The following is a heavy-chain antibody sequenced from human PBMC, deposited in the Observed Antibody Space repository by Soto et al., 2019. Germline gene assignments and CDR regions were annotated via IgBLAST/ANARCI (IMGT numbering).Heavy chain of an antibody. CDR1: GFTVSSHW. CDR3: ARGDYGPEVYYFYHYMYV. CDR2: LNSDGVST. V-gene: IGHV3-74*01. J-gene: IGHJ6*03. D-gene: IGHD3-10*01. Sequence: GGSLRLSCAASGFTVSSHWMHWVRQAPGKGLVWVSRLNSDGVSTNYADSVKGRFTISRDNAKNTLYLQMNSLRAEDTAVYYCARGDYGPEVYYFYHYMYVGGKGTTVTVSS.